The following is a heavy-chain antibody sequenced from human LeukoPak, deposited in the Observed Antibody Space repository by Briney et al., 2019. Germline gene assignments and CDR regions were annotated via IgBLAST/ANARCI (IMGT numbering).Heavy chain of an antibody. CDR3: ARISYRSGPFDY. CDR1: GFTFSSYG. Sequence: GGSLRLSCAASGFTFSSYGMSWVRQAPGKGLEWVSSISGSGVNTYYADSVKGRFTISRDNSRNTLYVQMNSLRAEDTAVYYCARISYRSGPFDYWGQGTLVSVSS. V-gene: IGHV3-23*01. CDR2: ISGSGVNT. J-gene: IGHJ4*02. D-gene: IGHD3-10*01.